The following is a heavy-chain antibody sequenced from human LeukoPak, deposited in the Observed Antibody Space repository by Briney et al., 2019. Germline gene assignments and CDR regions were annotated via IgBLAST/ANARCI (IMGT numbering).Heavy chain of an antibody. CDR1: GGSISSYY. Sequence: PSETLSLTCTVSGGSISSYYWSWIRQPPGEGLEWIEYIHYSGSINYNPSFKSRVTISVDTSKNQFSLKLSSVTAADTAVYYCARDVGGRIGASDIWGQGTMVTVSS. V-gene: IGHV4-59*01. D-gene: IGHD1-26*01. CDR2: IHYSGSI. J-gene: IGHJ3*02. CDR3: ARDVGGRIGASDI.